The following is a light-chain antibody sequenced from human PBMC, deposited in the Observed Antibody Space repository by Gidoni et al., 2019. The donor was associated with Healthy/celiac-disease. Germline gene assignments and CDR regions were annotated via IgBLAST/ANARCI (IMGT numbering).Light chain of an antibody. Sequence: DIKRIKSPSSLSASVGERVTITFRASQSISSYLNWYQQKPGKAPKLLIYAASSLQSGVPSRFSGSGSGTDFTLAISSLQPEDFATYYCQQSSSTLRTFXQXTKLEIK. CDR1: QSISSY. CDR3: QQSSSTLRT. CDR2: AAS. J-gene: IGKJ2*01. V-gene: IGKV1-39*01.